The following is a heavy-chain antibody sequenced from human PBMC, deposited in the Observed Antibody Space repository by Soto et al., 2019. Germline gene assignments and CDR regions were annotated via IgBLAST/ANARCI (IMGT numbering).Heavy chain of an antibody. CDR3: ARDIAVECSGGSCYSRDAFDI. J-gene: IGHJ3*02. D-gene: IGHD2-15*01. CDR2: IIPILGIA. CDR1: GGTFSSYT. V-gene: IGHV1-69*04. Sequence: SVKVSCKASGGTFSSYTISWVRQAPGQGLEWMGRIIPILGIANYAQKFKGRVTITADKSTSTAYMELSSLRSEDTAVYYCARDIAVECSGGSCYSRDAFDIWGQGTMVTV.